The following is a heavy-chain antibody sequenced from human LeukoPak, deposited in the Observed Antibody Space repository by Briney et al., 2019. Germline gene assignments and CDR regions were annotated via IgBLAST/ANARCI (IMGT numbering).Heavy chain of an antibody. V-gene: IGHV1-46*01. Sequence: GASVKVSCKASGYTFTSYYMHWVRQAPGQGLEWMGIINPSGGSTSYAQKFQGRVTMTRDTSTSTVYMELSSLRSEDTAVYYCARCDSSSCGPYRGDDAFDIWGQGTMVTVSS. CDR3: ARCDSSSCGPYRGDDAFDI. D-gene: IGHD6-13*01. CDR2: INPSGGST. CDR1: GYTFTSYY. J-gene: IGHJ3*02.